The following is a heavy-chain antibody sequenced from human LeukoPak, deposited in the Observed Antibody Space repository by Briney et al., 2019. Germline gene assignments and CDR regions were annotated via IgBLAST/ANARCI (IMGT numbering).Heavy chain of an antibody. CDR2: IWNDGSHQ. Sequence: GGSLRLSCVASGFSFSSYGMHWVRQAPGKGLEWVAVIWNDGSHQYYADSEKGRFTISRDNSRNTVYLQMNRLRVEDTAVYYCARDATEYGDSHFDWWGQGTLVTVSS. V-gene: IGHV3-33*01. CDR1: GFSFSSYG. D-gene: IGHD4-17*01. J-gene: IGHJ4*02. CDR3: ARDATEYGDSHFDW.